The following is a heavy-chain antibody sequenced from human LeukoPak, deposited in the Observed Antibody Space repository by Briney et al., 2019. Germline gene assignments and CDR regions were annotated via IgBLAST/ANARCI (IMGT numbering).Heavy chain of an antibody. J-gene: IGHJ4*02. CDR2: ISADNTNT. D-gene: IGHD2/OR15-2a*01. Sequence: GASVKVSCKASGYTFTGYDISWVRQAPGQGPEWMGWISADNTNTNYAQKLQGRVTMTTDTSTRTAYMELRSLRSDDTALYYCARAITTSGFRTDYWGQGTLVTVSS. CDR3: ARAITTSGFRTDY. V-gene: IGHV1-18*01. CDR1: GYTFTGYD.